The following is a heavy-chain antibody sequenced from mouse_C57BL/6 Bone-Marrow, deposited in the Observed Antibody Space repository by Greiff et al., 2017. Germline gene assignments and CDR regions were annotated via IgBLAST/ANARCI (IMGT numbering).Heavy chain of an antibody. CDR3: ARALITTVSYFDY. V-gene: IGHV5-4*01. Sequence: EVQLVASGGGLVKPGGSLKLSYAASGFTFSSYAMSWVRQTPEKRLEWVATISDGGSYTYYPDNVKGRFTISRDNAKNNLYLQMSHLKSEDTAMYYCARALITTVSYFDYWGQGTTLTVSS. CDR1: GFTFSSYA. CDR2: ISDGGSYT. D-gene: IGHD1-1*01. J-gene: IGHJ2*01.